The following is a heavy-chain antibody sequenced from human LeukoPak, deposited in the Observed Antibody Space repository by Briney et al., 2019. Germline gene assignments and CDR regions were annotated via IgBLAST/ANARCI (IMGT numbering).Heavy chain of an antibody. CDR2: INPNSGGT. CDR1: GYTFTGYY. J-gene: IGHJ4*02. Sequence: ASVKVSCRASGYTFTGYYMHWVRQAPGQGLEWMGWINPNSGGTNYAQKFQGWVTMTGDTSISTAYMELSRLRSDDTAVYYCARVGASGEFYFDYWGQGTLVTVSS. D-gene: IGHD1-26*01. CDR3: ARVGASGEFYFDY. V-gene: IGHV1-2*04.